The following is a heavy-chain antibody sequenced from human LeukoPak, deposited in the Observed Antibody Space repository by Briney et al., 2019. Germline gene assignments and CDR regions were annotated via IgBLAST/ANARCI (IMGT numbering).Heavy chain of an antibody. CDR3: ARDGIAAAGIDY. CDR2: ISSSGSTI. V-gene: IGHV3-11*01. J-gene: IGHJ4*02. CDR1: GFTFRDYY. Sequence: GGSLRLSCPASGFTFRDYYMSLIRQAPGKGLEWVSYISSSGSTIYYADSVKGRFTISRDNAKNSLYLQMNSLRAEDTAVYYCARDGIAAAGIDYWGQGTLVTVSS. D-gene: IGHD6-13*01.